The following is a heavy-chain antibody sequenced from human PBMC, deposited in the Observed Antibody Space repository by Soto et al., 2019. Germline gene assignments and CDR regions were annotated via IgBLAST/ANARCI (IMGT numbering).Heavy chain of an antibody. CDR3: ARDLGRDSKQH. V-gene: IGHV3-53*01. J-gene: IGHJ1*01. CDR2: IYSGGST. CDR1: GFTVSSYY. Sequence: EVQLVESGGGLIQPGGSLRLSCAASGFTVSSYYMNWVRQAPGKGLEWVSVIYSGGSTSYADSVKGRFTISRDTSKNTVYLQMNSLRAEDTAVYYCARDLGRDSKQHWGQGTLVTVSS. D-gene: IGHD4-4*01.